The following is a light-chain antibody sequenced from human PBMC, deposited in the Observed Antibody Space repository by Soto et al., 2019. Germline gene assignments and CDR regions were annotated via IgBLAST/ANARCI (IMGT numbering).Light chain of an antibody. Sequence: QSVLTQPPSVSGAPGQRIIISCTGSSSNIGADYDVHWYKQFPGAAPKLLIYGNANRPSGVPDRISGSKSGTSASLAITGFQAEDEADYYCQSYDRSLSGYVFGTGTKLTVL. CDR3: QSYDRSLSGYV. V-gene: IGLV1-40*01. J-gene: IGLJ1*01. CDR1: SSNIGADYD. CDR2: GNA.